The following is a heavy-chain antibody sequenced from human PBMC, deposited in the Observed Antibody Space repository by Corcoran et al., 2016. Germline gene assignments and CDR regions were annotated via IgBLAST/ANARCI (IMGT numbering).Heavy chain of an antibody. V-gene: IGHV4-34*01. CDR1: GGSFSGYY. D-gene: IGHD6-6*01. J-gene: IGHJ5*02. CDR2: INHSGST. Sequence: QVQLQQWGAGLLKPSETLSLTCAVYGGSFSGYYRSWIRQPPGKGLEWIGEINHSGSTNYNPSLKSRVTISVDTTKNQFSLKLSPVTAADTAVYYCARGRWGSSPAPWGQGTLVTVSS. CDR3: ARGRWGSSPAP.